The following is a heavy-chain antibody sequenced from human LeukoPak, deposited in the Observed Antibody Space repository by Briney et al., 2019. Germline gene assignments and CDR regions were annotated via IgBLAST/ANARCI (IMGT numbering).Heavy chain of an antibody. Sequence: SETLSLTCTVSGGSFSTYYWSWIRQPPGKGLEWIGYINYSGSTTYSPSLKSRVTISVDASKSQFSLKLTSVTAADTAVYYCARGIKAGLGEALAYWGQGTLVTVSS. V-gene: IGHV4-59*01. CDR3: ARGIKAGLGEALAY. CDR1: GGSFSTYY. J-gene: IGHJ4*02. D-gene: IGHD3-10*01. CDR2: INYSGST.